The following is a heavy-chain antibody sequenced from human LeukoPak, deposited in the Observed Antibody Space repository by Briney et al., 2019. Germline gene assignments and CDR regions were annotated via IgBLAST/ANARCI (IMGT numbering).Heavy chain of an antibody. CDR3: ARAKYGDAFDY. D-gene: IGHD4-17*01. CDR1: GGSFSGYY. CDR2: INHSGST. Sequence: PSETLSLTCAVYGGSFSGYYWSWIRQPPGKGLEWIGEINHSGSTNYNPSLKSRVTISVDTSKNQFSLKLSSVTAADTAVYYCARAKYGDAFDYWGQGTLVTVSS. J-gene: IGHJ4*02. V-gene: IGHV4-34*01.